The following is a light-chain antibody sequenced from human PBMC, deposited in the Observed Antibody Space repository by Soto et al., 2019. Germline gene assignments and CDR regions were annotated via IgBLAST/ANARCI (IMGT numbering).Light chain of an antibody. Sequence: AIQMTQSPSSLSASVGDTVTFTCRASHAIRNDLGWFQQRPGKPPKLLIYGISILQTGVPSRFSGSWSGTDFTLTSTGMQPEDFATYYCLHDALFPYSFGQGTRLEI. CDR2: GIS. CDR1: HAIRND. V-gene: IGKV1-6*01. J-gene: IGKJ2*03. CDR3: LHDALFPYS.